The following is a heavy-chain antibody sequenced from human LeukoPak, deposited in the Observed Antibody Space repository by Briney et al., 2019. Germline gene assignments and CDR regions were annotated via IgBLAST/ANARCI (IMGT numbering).Heavy chain of an antibody. Sequence: SETLSLTCTVSGYSISSGYYWSWIRQPPGKGLEWIGSIYHSGSTYYNPSLKSRVTISVDTSKNQFSLKLSSVTAADTAVYYCASRSYYDFWSGYLVFDYWGQGTLVTVSS. CDR1: GYSISSGYY. V-gene: IGHV4-38-2*02. J-gene: IGHJ4*02. CDR2: IYHSGST. D-gene: IGHD3-3*01. CDR3: ASRSYYDFWSGYLVFDY.